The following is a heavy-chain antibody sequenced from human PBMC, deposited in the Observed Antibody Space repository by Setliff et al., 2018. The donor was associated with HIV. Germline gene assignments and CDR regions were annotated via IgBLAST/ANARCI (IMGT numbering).Heavy chain of an antibody. CDR3: ARAYYGYCSGGSCYSGPPDY. V-gene: IGHV3-7*04. CDR1: GLTFSSYW. CDR2: IKQDGSEK. J-gene: IGHJ4*02. D-gene: IGHD2-15*01. Sequence: PGGSLRLSCAASGLTFSSYWMSWVRQAPGKGLEWVANIKQDGSEKYYVDSVKGRFTISRDNAKNSLYLQMNSLRAEDTAVYYCARAYYGYCSGGSCYSGPPDYWGQGTLVTVSS.